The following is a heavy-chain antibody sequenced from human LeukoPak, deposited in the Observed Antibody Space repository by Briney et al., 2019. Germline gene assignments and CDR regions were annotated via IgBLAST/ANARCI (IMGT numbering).Heavy chain of an antibody. CDR2: IYTSGST. CDR1: GGSISNFY. D-gene: IGHD6-19*01. Sequence: SETLSLTCTVPGGSISNFYWSWLRQPAGKGLEWIGRIYTSGSTNYNPSLKSRVTMSVDTSKNQFSLNFSAATAPDTAVYYCARGRLYSSGTEYFQHWGQGTLVTVSS. J-gene: IGHJ1*01. CDR3: ARGRLYSSGTEYFQH. V-gene: IGHV4-4*07.